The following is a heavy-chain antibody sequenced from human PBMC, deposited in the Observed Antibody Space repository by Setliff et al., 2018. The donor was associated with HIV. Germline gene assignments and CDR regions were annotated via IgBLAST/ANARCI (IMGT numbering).Heavy chain of an antibody. CDR2: INHGGIT. Sequence: SETLSLTCAVYGETFSGYYWSWIRQTPGKGLEWIGEINHGGITNSNPSLKSRVTISVDTSKNLFSLKLSSVAAADTAVYYCAKGAHQYYDSSAYYQGNFDYWGQGTLVTVSS. CDR1: GETFSGYY. J-gene: IGHJ4*02. CDR3: AKGAHQYYDSSAYYQGNFDY. V-gene: IGHV4-34*01. D-gene: IGHD3-22*01.